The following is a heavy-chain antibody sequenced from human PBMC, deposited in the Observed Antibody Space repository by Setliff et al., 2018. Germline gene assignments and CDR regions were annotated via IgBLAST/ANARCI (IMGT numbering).Heavy chain of an antibody. CDR3: VREGVDSRSSTDYRYYMDV. CDR2: INPIFGTA. J-gene: IGHJ6*03. CDR1: EGTFSTFG. Sequence: SVKVSCKTSEGTFSTFGIHWVRQAPGQGLVWMGGINPIFGTAHYAQKFQGRVTIITDESTSTAYMQLSSLGSEDTAVYYCVREGVDSRSSTDYRYYMDVWGKGTTVTVSS. D-gene: IGHD3-22*01. V-gene: IGHV1-69*05.